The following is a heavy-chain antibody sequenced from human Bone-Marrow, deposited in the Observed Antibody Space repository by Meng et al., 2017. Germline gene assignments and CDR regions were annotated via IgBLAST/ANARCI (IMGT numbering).Heavy chain of an antibody. V-gene: IGHV1-69*17. CDR2: IIPMFGLS. J-gene: IGHJ4*02. CDR1: GGSFSGSG. Sequence: QLGQSGAELRKPGSSLRVSWKSSGGSFSGSGVNWVGKAPGQRPEWMGQIIPMFGLSNYAQIFQGRLTITADQSTGTAYMELSGLTSEDTAVYYCARDEDISAAGKLFGDYWGQGTLVTVSS. CDR3: ARDEDISAAGKLFGDY. D-gene: IGHD6-13*01.